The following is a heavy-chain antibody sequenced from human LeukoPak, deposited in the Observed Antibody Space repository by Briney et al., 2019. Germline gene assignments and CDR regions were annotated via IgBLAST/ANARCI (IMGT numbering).Heavy chain of an antibody. V-gene: IGHV1-8*01. CDR1: GYTFTSYD. D-gene: IGHD6-13*01. Sequence: GASVKVSCKASGYTFTSYDINWVRQAPGQGLEWMGWMNPNSGNTGYAQKFQGRVTMTRNTSISTAYMELSSLRSEDTAVYYCARKQQLENWFDPWGQGTLVTVSS. J-gene: IGHJ5*02. CDR2: MNPNSGNT. CDR3: ARKQQLENWFDP.